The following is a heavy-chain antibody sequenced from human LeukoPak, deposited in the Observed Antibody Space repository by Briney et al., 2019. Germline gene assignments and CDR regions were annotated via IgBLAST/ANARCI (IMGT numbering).Heavy chain of an antibody. V-gene: IGHV1-8*01. J-gene: IGHJ4*02. Sequence: ASVKVSCKASGYTFTSYDINWVRQATGQGLEWMGWMNPNSGNTGYAQKFQGRVTMTRNTSISTAYMELSSPRSEDTAVYYCARGVFSGYDYVEGYWGQGTLVTVSS. CDR3: ARGVFSGYDYVEGY. D-gene: IGHD5-12*01. CDR2: MNPNSGNT. CDR1: GYTFTSYD.